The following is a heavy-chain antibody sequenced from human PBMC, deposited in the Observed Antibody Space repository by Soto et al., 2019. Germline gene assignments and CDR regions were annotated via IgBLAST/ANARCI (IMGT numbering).Heavy chain of an antibody. V-gene: IGHV3-23*01. D-gene: IGHD1-7*01. J-gene: IGHJ4*02. CDR1: GFTFSSYA. CDR2: ISGSGGST. CDR3: AKDVRHTGTLRQFDY. Sequence: GGSLRLSCAASGFTFSSYAMSWVRQAPGKGLEWVSAISGSGGSTYYADSVKGRFTISRDNSKNTLYLQMNSLRAEDTAVYYCAKDVRHTGTLRQFDYWGQGTLVTVSS.